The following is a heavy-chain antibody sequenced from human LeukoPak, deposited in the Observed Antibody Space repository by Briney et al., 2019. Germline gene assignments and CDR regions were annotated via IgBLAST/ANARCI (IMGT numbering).Heavy chain of an antibody. CDR3: LRGSVKYSNDGFDI. Sequence: GGSLRLSLASSRFTFSRYWMHWVRQAPGKGAVGVSRLNPEGSRTYYADCVKGPFTNSSEDAKKTLYLQMCGLRAEDTAVYFCLRGSVKYSNDGFDIWGQGTMVTVSS. CDR1: RFTFSRYW. D-gene: IGHD1-14*01. CDR2: LNPEGSRT. V-gene: IGHV3-74*01. J-gene: IGHJ3*02.